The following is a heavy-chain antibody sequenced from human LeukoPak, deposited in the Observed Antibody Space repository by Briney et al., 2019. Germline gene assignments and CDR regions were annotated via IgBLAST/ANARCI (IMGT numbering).Heavy chain of an antibody. V-gene: IGHV3-7*01. J-gene: IGHJ6*04. CDR2: IKQDGSEK. Sequence: HPGGSLRLSCVASGFTFSSYWMSWVRQAPGKGLEWVANIKQDGSEKYYVDSVKGRFTISRDNAKNSLYLQMNSLRAEDTAVYYCAELGITMIGGVWGKGTTVTISS. CDR1: GFTFSSYW. D-gene: IGHD3-10*02. CDR3: AELGITMIGGV.